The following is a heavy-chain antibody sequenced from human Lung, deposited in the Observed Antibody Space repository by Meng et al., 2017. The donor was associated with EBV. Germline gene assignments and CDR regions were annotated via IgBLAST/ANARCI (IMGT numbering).Heavy chain of an antibody. D-gene: IGHD4-17*01. J-gene: IGHJ4*02. CDR2: ITNTGGGT. V-gene: IGHV3-23*01. Sequence: GRLLESGGGLGPPGGSLTPSCTASGFTFSTYAMSWVRQAPGKGLEWVSGITNTGGGTYYADSVKGRFTISRDTSKNTLYLQMTSLGAEDTAVYYCAKESGTYDYFDYWGQGTLVTVSS. CDR1: GFTFSTYA. CDR3: AKESGTYDYFDY.